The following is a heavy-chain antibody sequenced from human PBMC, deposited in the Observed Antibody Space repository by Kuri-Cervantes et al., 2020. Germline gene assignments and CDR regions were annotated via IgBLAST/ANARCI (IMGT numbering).Heavy chain of an antibody. Sequence: SETLSLTCTVSGGSINSYYWTWIRQPPGKGLEWIGEINHSGSTNYNPSLKSRVTISVDTSKNQFPLKLSSVTAADTAVYYCARGPRRSTFDYWGQGTLVTVSS. CDR1: GGSINSYY. CDR3: ARGPRRSTFDY. J-gene: IGHJ4*02. CDR2: INHSGST. D-gene: IGHD2-15*01. V-gene: IGHV4-34*01.